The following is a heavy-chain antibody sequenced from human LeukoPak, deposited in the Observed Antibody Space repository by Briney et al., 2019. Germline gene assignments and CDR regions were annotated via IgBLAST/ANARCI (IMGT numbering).Heavy chain of an antibody. J-gene: IGHJ1*01. CDR2: FDPEDGET. Sequence: ASVKVSCKVSGYTLTELSMHWVRQAPGKGLEWMGGFDPEDGETIYAPKFQGRVTMTEDTSTDTAYMELSSLRSEDTAVYYCATRLAYCGGDCYSAEYFQHWGQGTLVTVSS. D-gene: IGHD2-21*02. CDR3: ATRLAYCGGDCYSAEYFQH. CDR1: GYTLTELS. V-gene: IGHV1-24*01.